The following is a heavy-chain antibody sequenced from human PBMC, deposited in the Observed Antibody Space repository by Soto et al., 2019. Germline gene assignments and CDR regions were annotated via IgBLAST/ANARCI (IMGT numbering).Heavy chain of an antibody. V-gene: IGHV3-30-3*01. D-gene: IGHD3-9*01. CDR3: ARDPVEAAYYDILTGSYYYYYYGMDV. CDR2: ISYDGSNK. CDR1: GFTFSSYA. Sequence: GGSLRLSCAASGFTFSSYAMHWVRQAPGKGLEWVAVISYDGSNKYYADSVKGRFTISRDNSKNTLYLQMNSLRAEDTAVYYCARDPVEAAYYDILTGSYYYYYYGMDVWGQGTAVTVSS. J-gene: IGHJ6*02.